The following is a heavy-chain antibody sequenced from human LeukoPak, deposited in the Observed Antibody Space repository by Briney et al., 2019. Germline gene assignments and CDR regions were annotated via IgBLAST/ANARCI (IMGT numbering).Heavy chain of an antibody. V-gene: IGHV1-69*05. J-gene: IGHJ3*02. CDR2: IIPIFGTA. CDR3: ARDYFAGGWMVDAFDI. CDR1: GGTFSSYA. Sequence: SVKVSCKASGGTFSSYAISCVRQAPGQGLEWMGRIIPIFGTANYAQRFQGRVTITTDESTSTAYMELSSLRSEDTAVYYCARDYFAGGWMVDAFDIWGQGTMVTVSS. D-gene: IGHD6-19*01.